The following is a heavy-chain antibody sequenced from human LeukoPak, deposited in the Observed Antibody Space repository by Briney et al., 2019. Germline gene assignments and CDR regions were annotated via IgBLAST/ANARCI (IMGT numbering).Heavy chain of an antibody. V-gene: IGHV1-69*01. CDR2: IIPIFGTA. CDR3: ARESGGYYCDSSGYS. J-gene: IGHJ5*02. Sequence: GSSVKVSCKASGGTFSSYAISWVRQAPGQGLEWMGGIIPIFGTANYAQKFQGRVTITADESTSTAYMELSSLRSEDTAVYYCARESGGYYCDSSGYSWGQGTLVTVSS. CDR1: GGTFSSYA. D-gene: IGHD3-22*01.